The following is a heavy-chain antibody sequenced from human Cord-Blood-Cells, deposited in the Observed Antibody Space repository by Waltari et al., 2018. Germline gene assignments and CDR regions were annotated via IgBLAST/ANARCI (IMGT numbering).Heavy chain of an antibody. V-gene: IGHV4-38-2*02. Sequence: LQLQASGPGPVKPSETLSLTYTVPGYSISSGYSWGWVRQPPGMVLERSGSIYHSGSTYYNPSLKSRVTISVDTSKNQFSLKLSSVTAADTAVYYCARGRVYDIVVVPAAKGAFDIWGQGTMVTVSS. D-gene: IGHD2-2*01. J-gene: IGHJ3*02. CDR2: IYHSGST. CDR1: GYSISSGYS. CDR3: ARGRVYDIVVVPAAKGAFDI.